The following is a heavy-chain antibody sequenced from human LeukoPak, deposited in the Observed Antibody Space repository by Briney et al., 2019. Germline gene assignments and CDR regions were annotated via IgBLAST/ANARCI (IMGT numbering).Heavy chain of an antibody. D-gene: IGHD6-13*01. CDR2: INRSGSTI. CDR1: GFTFSNYE. CDR3: ARDIGAAAYDWFDL. V-gene: IGHV3-48*03. J-gene: IGHJ5*02. Sequence: PGGSLRLSCAASGFTFSNYEMNWVRQAPGKGLEWISYINRSGSTISYADSVRGRFTISRDNAKNSLYLQMNTLRAEDTAVYYCARDIGAAAYDWFDLWGQGILVTVSS.